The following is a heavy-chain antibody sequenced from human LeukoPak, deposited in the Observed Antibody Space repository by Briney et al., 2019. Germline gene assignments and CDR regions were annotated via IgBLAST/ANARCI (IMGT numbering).Heavy chain of an antibody. CDR2: IYYSGST. Sequence: SETLSLTCTVSGGSISSSSYYWGWIRQPPGKGLEWIASIYYSGSTYYNPSLKSRVTISVDTSKNQFSLKLSSVTAADTAVYYCARTYCSGGSCHFDYWGQGTLVTVSS. J-gene: IGHJ4*02. CDR3: ARTYCSGGSCHFDY. CDR1: GGSISSSSYY. D-gene: IGHD2-15*01. V-gene: IGHV4-39*07.